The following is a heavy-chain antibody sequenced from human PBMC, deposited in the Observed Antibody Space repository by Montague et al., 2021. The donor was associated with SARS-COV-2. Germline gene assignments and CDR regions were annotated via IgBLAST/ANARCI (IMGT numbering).Heavy chain of an antibody. CDR2: INHSGRT. CDR3: ARGARQGYGFRLGSFDS. Sequence: SETLSLTCAVYVGSFSGYYWNWIRQPPGKGLEWNGEINHSGRTNYNPSLKSRVTMSVDTSKNQFSLKLSSVTAAATAVYYCARGARQGYGFRLGSFDSWGQGTLVTVSS. V-gene: IGHV4-34*01. CDR1: VGSFSGYY. J-gene: IGHJ4*02. D-gene: IGHD3-10*01.